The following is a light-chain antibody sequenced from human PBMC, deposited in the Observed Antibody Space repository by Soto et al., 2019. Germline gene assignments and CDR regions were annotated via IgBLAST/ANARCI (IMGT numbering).Light chain of an antibody. J-gene: IGKJ1*01. CDR2: GAS. CDR3: QQYNNWWT. CDR1: QSVSSD. Sequence: EIVMTQSPVTLSVAQGERATLSCRASQSVSSDVAWYQQKPGQAPRLLIYGASTRATGIPARFSGSGSGTEFTLTISSLQSEDFAVYYCQQYNNWWTFGQGTKVDIK. V-gene: IGKV3-15*01.